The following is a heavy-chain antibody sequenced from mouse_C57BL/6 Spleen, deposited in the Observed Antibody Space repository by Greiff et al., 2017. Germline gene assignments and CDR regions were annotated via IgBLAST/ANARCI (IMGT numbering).Heavy chain of an antibody. D-gene: IGHD2-1*01. V-gene: IGHV5-9-1*02. CDR1: GFTFSSYA. CDR2: ISSGGDYI. CDR3: TRDAGYYDYFAMDY. J-gene: IGHJ4*01. Sequence: EVKLVESGEGLVKPGGSLKLSCAASGFTFSSYAMSWVRQTPEKRLEWVAYISSGGDYIYYADTVKGRFTISRDNARNTLYLQMSSLKSEDTAMYYCTRDAGYYDYFAMDYWGQGTSVTVSS.